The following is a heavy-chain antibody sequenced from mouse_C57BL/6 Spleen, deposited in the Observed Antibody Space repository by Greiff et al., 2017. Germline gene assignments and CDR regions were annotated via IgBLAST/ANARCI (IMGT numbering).Heavy chain of an antibody. D-gene: IGHD2-1*01. V-gene: IGHV1-69*01. CDR1: GYTFTSYW. Sequence: QVQLQQPGAELVMPGASVKLSCKASGYTFTSYWMHWVKQRPGQGLEWIGEIDPSDSYTNYNQKFKGKSTLTVDKSSSTAYMQLSSLTSEDSAVYYCARSGGDCNYPGFAYWGQGTLVTVSA. CDR2: IDPSDSYT. CDR3: ARSGGDCNYPGFAY. J-gene: IGHJ3*01.